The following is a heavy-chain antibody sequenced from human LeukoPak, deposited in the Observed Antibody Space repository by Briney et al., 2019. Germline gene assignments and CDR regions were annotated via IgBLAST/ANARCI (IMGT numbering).Heavy chain of an antibody. CDR2: ISSSGRIT. V-gene: IGHV3-48*03. CDR1: GFIFSSYE. CDR3: ARDQEIYYDILTGRHYFDY. Sequence: GGSLRLSCAASGFIFSSYEMNWVRQAPGKGLEWISYISSSGRITYYADSVKGRFTSSRDNAKNSLYLQMNSLRAEDTAVYYCARDQEIYYDILTGRHYFDYWGQGALVTVSS. D-gene: IGHD3-9*01. J-gene: IGHJ4*02.